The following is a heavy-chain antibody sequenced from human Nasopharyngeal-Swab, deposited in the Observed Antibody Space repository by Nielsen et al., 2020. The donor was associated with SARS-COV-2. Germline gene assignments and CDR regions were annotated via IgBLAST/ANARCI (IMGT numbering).Heavy chain of an antibody. D-gene: IGHD5-12*01. CDR2: MNPNRGNT. Sequence: ASVKVSCKASGYTFTSYDINWVRQATGQGLEWMGWMNPNRGNTGYAQKFKGRVTMTRNNSISTAYMELSSLRSEDTAVYYCARGFIVATIFHYYYYMDVWGKGTTVTVSS. CDR1: GYTFTSYD. CDR3: ARGFIVATIFHYYYYMDV. J-gene: IGHJ6*03. V-gene: IGHV1-8*01.